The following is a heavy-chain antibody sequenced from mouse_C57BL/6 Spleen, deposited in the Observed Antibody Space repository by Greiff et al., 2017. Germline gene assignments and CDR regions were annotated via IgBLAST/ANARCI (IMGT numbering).Heavy chain of an antibody. J-gene: IGHJ1*03. CDR2: IDPSDSYT. D-gene: IGHD2-4*01. V-gene: IGHV1-69*01. Sequence: QVQLQQPGAELVMPGASVKLSCKASGYTFTSYWMHWVKQRPGQGLEWIGEIDPSDSYTNYNQKFKGKSPLTVDKSSSTAYMQLSSLTSEDSAVYYCARRSIYYDYDDWYFDVWGTGTTVTVSS. CDR3: ARRSIYYDYDDWYFDV. CDR1: GYTFTSYW.